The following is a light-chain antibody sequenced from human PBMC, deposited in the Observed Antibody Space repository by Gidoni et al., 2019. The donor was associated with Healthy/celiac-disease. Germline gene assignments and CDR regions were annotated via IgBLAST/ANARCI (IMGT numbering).Light chain of an antibody. CDR2: SNN. CDR3: AAWDDSLNGRV. V-gene: IGLV1-44*01. CDR1: SSNIGRNT. J-gene: IGLJ3*02. Sequence: QSVLTQQPSASGTPGQRVTISCSGSSSNIGRNTVNWYQQLPGTPPKLLIYSNNQRPSGVPDRFSGSKSGTSASLAIRGLQSEDEADYYCAAWDDSLNGRVFGGGTKLTVL.